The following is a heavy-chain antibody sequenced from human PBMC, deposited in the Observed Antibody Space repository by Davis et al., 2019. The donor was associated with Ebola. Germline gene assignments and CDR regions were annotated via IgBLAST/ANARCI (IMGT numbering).Heavy chain of an antibody. J-gene: IGHJ6*02. CDR2: INAANGNT. CDR3: ARDSDVLVPAAPGEQLVTGYYGMDV. D-gene: IGHD2-2*01. Sequence: ASVKVSCKASGYTFTSYAMHWVRQAPGQRLEWMGWINAANGNTTYSQKFQGRVTITADKSTSTAYMELSSLRSEDTAVYYCARDSDVLVPAAPGEQLVTGYYGMDVWGQGTTVTVSS. V-gene: IGHV1-3*01. CDR1: GYTFTSYA.